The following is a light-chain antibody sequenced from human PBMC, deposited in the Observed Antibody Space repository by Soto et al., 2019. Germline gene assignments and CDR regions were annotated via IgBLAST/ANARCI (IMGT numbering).Light chain of an antibody. J-gene: IGLJ1*01. CDR1: SSDVGSYNL. V-gene: IGLV2-23*01. CDR2: EGS. Sequence: SALPQPASVSVSPGQSITISCTGISSDVGSYNLVSWYQQHPGKAPKVMIYEGSKRPSGVSSRFSGSQSGNTASLTISGLQAEDEADYYCCSYAGGSALNYVFGTGTKVTVL. CDR3: CSYAGGSALNYV.